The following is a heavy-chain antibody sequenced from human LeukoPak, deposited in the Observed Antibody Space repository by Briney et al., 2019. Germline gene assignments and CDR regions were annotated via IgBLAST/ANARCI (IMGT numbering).Heavy chain of an antibody. V-gene: IGHV4-4*07. CDR3: ARCYITGTTPYSLYYYYGMDV. D-gene: IGHD1-7*01. CDR2: IHLAGGA. CDR1: GDSISSYY. J-gene: IGHJ6*02. Sequence: SETLSLTCSVSGDSISSYYWSWIRQPAGKGLEWIGRIHLAGGASYNPSLKNRVTMSVDTSKNQFSLKLSSVTAADTAVYYCARCYITGTTPYSLYYYYGMDVWGQGTTVTVSS.